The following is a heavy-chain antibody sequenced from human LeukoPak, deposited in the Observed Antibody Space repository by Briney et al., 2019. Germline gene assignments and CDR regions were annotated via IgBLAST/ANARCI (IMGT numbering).Heavy chain of an antibody. V-gene: IGHV1-69*05. Sequence: SVKVSCKASGGTFSSYAISWVRQAPGQGLEWMGGIIPIFGTANYAQKFQGRVTITTDESTSTAYMELSSLRSEDTAVYYCAAPLTGYCGGDCYSGAFDIWGQGTMVTVSS. D-gene: IGHD2-21*01. CDR1: GGTFSSYA. CDR3: AAPLTGYCGGDCYSGAFDI. J-gene: IGHJ3*02. CDR2: IIPIFGTA.